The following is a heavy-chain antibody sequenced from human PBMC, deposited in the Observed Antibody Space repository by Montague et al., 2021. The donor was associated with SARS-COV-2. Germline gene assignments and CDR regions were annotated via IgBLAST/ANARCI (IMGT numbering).Heavy chain of an antibody. J-gene: IGHJ6*02. D-gene: IGHD3-3*01. CDR2: INHSGST. CDR3: ARGLPITTFFDAYYGMDV. V-gene: IGHV4-34*01. Sequence: SETLSLTCAVYGGSFSGYYRSWIRQPPGKGLEWIGEINHSGSTNYNPSLKSRVTISVDTSKNQFSLKLSSVTAADTAVYYCARGLPITTFFDAYYGMDVWGQGTTVTVSS. CDR1: GGSFSGYY.